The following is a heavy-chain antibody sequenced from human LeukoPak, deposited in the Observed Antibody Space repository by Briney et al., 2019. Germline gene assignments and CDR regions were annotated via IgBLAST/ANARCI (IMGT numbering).Heavy chain of an antibody. V-gene: IGHV3-23*01. CDR3: AKLLYYYDSSQPY. D-gene: IGHD3-22*01. J-gene: IGHJ4*02. CDR2: IRGSGSST. Sequence: GRSLRLSCAASGFTFSSSGMHWVRQAPGKGLEWVSSIRGSGSSTYYADSVKGRFTISRDNSKNTLYLQMNSLRAEDTAVYYCAKLLYYYDSSQPYWGQGTLVTVSS. CDR1: GFTFSSSG.